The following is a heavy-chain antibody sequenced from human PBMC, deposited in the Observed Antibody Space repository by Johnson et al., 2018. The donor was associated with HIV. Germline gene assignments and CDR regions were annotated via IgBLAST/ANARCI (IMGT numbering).Heavy chain of an antibody. V-gene: IGHV3-30*04. D-gene: IGHD3-16*01. CDR3: ARGSRYTYDNDDVYLLQAFDI. Sequence: VQLVESGGGVVQPGRSLRLSCAASGFTLTNYPMHWVRQAPGKGLEWVAVIWYDGSNKYYADSVKGRFTISRDNSKNTLYLQVNSLRAEDAAVYYCARGSRYTYDNDDVYLLQAFDIWGQGTMVTVSS. CDR2: IWYDGSNK. CDR1: GFTLTNYP. J-gene: IGHJ3*02.